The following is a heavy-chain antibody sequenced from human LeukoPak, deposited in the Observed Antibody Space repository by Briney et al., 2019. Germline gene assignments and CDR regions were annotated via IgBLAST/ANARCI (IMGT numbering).Heavy chain of an antibody. CDR1: GFTFSSYG. Sequence: GGSLRLSCAASGFTFSSYGMHWVRQAPGKGLEWVAVIWYDGSNKYYADSVKGRFTISRDNSKNTIYLQMNSLRAEDTALYYCAKAAAAPGFDFWGQGTLVTVSS. CDR3: AKAAAAPGFDF. J-gene: IGHJ4*02. D-gene: IGHD6-13*01. V-gene: IGHV3-33*06. CDR2: IWYDGSNK.